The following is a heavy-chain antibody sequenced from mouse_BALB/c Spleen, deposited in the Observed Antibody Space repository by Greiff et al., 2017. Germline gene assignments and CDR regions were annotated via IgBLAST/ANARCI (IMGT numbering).Heavy chain of an antibody. CDR1: GFTFSSFG. D-gene: IGHD2-4*01. CDR2: ISSGSSTI. Sequence: EVKLVESGGGLVQPGGSRKLSCAASGFTFSSFGMHWVRQAPEKGLEWVAYISSGSSTIYYADTVKGRFTISRDNPKNTLFLQMTSLRSEDTAMYYCARSMITRAMDYWGQGTSVTVSS. V-gene: IGHV5-17*02. CDR3: ARSMITRAMDY. J-gene: IGHJ4*01.